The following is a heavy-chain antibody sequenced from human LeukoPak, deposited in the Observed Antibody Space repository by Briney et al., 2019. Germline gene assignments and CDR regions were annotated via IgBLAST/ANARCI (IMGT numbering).Heavy chain of an antibody. D-gene: IGHD4-23*01. V-gene: IGHV4-30-4*01. CDR3: ARTVVTPHLFDY. CDR1: GGSISSGDYY. CDR2: ICYSGST. J-gene: IGHJ4*02. Sequence: SQTLSLTCTVSGGSISSGDYYWSWIRQPPGKGLEWTGYICYSGSTYYNPSLKSRVTISVDTSKNQFSLKLSSVTAADTAVYYCARTVVTPHLFDYWGQGTLVTVSS.